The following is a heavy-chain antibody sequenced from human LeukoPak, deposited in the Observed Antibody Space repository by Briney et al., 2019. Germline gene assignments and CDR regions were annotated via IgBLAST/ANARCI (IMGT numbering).Heavy chain of an antibody. CDR1: GFTFTSHW. CDR3: ARDMNPTVFDF. CDR2: INNHGNDT. D-gene: IGHD3-16*01. J-gene: IGHJ4*02. Sequence: GGSLRLSCAASGFTFTSHWMHWVRQTPGKGLVWVSGINNHGNDTAYADSVKGRFTISRDNAKNTLYLRMDSLRAEDTAVYYCARDMNPTVFDFWGQGTLVTVSS. V-gene: IGHV3-74*01.